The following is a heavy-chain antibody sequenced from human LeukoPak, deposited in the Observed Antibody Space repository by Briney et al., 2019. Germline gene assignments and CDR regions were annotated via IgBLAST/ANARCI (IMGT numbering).Heavy chain of an antibody. CDR3: ARDTYYYDSSGYGVVDAFDI. J-gene: IGHJ3*02. CDR2: IYYSGST. V-gene: IGHV4-59*01. D-gene: IGHD3-22*01. CDR1: GGSISSYY. Sequence: SETLSLTCTVSGGSISSYYWSWIRQPPGKGLEWIGYIYYSGSTNYNPSLKSRVTISVDTSKNQFSLKLSSVTAADTAVYYCARDTYYYDSSGYGVVDAFDIWGQGTMVAVSS.